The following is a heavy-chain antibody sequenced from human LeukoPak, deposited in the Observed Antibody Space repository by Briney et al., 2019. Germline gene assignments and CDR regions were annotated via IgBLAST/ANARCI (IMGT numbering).Heavy chain of an antibody. CDR1: GFTFSSYA. J-gene: IGHJ4*02. Sequence: HPGGSVRLSCAASGFTFSSYAMSWVRQAPGKGLEWVSAISGSGGSTYYADSVKGRFTISRDNSKNTLYLQMNSLRAEDTAVYYCAKGRGLGLRSTYFDYWGQGTLVTVSS. V-gene: IGHV3-23*01. D-gene: IGHD3-3*01. CDR2: ISGSGGST. CDR3: AKGRGLGLRSTYFDY.